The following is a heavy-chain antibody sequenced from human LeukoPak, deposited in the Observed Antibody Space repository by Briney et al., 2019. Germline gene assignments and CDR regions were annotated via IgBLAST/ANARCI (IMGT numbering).Heavy chain of an antibody. D-gene: IGHD3-22*01. CDR1: GFTFSGYA. CDR2: ISYDGGNK. Sequence: PGGSLRLSCTASGFTFSGYAMHWVRQAPGKGLEWVAVISYDGGNKYYADSVKGRFTISRDNAKNSLYLQMNSLRAEDTAVYYCARTAYYYDSSGYDDAFDIWGQGTMVTVSS. J-gene: IGHJ3*02. CDR3: ARTAYYYDSSGYDDAFDI. V-gene: IGHV3-30-3*01.